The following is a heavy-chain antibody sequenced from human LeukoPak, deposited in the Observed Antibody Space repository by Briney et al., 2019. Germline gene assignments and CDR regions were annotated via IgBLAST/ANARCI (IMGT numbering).Heavy chain of an antibody. CDR1: GGSISSYY. CDR3: ARMVRGGAAAGD. Sequence: SETLSLTCTVSGGSISSYYWSWIRQPPGKGLEWIGYIYYSGSTYYNPSLKSRVTISVDTSKNQFSLKLSSVTAADTAVYYCARMVRGGAAAGDWGQGTLVTVSS. J-gene: IGHJ4*02. V-gene: IGHV4-59*12. CDR2: IYYSGST. D-gene: IGHD6-13*01.